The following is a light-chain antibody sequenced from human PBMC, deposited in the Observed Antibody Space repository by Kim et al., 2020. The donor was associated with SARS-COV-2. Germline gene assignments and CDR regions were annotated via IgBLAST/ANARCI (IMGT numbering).Light chain of an antibody. V-gene: IGKV1-33*01. Sequence: DIHLTQSPSSLSASVGDRVTITCQATQDIRDYLNWFQQKQGQAPKLLIYDASNLATGVPSRFSGSGSGTDFTFTISSLQPDDIATYYCQQYNNLPYTFGQETKLEI. J-gene: IGKJ2*01. CDR3: QQYNNLPYT. CDR1: QDIRDY. CDR2: DAS.